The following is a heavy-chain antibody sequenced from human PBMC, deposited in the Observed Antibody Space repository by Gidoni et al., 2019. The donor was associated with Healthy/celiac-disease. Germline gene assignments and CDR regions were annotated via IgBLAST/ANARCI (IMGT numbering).Heavy chain of an antibody. V-gene: IGHV4-59*01. CDR3: ARAGFWSGYYGDYYYYYGMDV. CDR2: IYYSGST. Sequence: QVQLQESGPGLVKPSETLYLTCTVSGGSISSYYWSWIRQPPGKGLEWIGYIYYSGSTNYNPSLKSRVTISVDTSKNQFSLKLSSVTAADTAVYYCARAGFWSGYYGDYYYYYGMDVWGQGTTVTVSS. D-gene: IGHD3-3*01. J-gene: IGHJ6*02. CDR1: GGSISSYY.